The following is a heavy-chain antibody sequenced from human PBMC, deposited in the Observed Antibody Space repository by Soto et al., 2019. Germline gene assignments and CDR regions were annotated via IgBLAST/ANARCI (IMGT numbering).Heavy chain of an antibody. CDR2: ISYDGSNK. CDR3: ARGMRGDTAPTPQH. Sequence: GGSLRLSCAASGFTFSSYAMHWVRQAPGKGLEWVAVISYDGSNKYYADSVKGRFTISRDNSKNTLYLQMNSLRAEDTAVYYCARGMRGDTAPTPQHWGQGTLVTVSS. V-gene: IGHV3-30-3*01. J-gene: IGHJ1*01. CDR1: GFTFSSYA. D-gene: IGHD2-21*01.